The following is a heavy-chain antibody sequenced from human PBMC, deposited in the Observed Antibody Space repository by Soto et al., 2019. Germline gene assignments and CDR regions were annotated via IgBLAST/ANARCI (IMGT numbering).Heavy chain of an antibody. D-gene: IGHD3-22*01. Sequence: ASVKVSCKASGYTFTTHDINWVRQAAGQGLVWMGWMNPNSGNRGYAQKFQDRVTMTRDTSISTAYMELSDLRSEDTAVYYCERGQYSSDSSCYNDYWGQGTQVTVSS. CDR1: GYTFTTHD. J-gene: IGHJ4*02. CDR2: MNPNSGNR. CDR3: ERGQYSSDSSCYNDY. V-gene: IGHV1-8*02.